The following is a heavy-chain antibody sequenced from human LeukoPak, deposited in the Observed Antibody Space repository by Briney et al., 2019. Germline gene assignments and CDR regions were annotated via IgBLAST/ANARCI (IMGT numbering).Heavy chain of an antibody. Sequence: GGSLRLSCAASGFTFSSYSMNWVRQAPGKGLEWVSSISDSSSYIYYADSMKGRFTISRDNAKNSLYLQINSLRAEDTAVYYCARDGVIPYFDYWGQGTLVTVSS. CDR1: GFTFSSYS. J-gene: IGHJ4*02. CDR2: ISDSSSYI. D-gene: IGHD3-16*02. CDR3: ARDGVIPYFDY. V-gene: IGHV3-21*01.